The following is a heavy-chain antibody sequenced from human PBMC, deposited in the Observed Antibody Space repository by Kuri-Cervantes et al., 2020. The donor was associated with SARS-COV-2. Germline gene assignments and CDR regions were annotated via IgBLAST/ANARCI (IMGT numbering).Heavy chain of an antibody. CDR2: ISNDGKNK. J-gene: IGHJ4*02. Sequence: GESLKISCAASGFNFSRTDMHWVRQAPGKGLEWVAVISNDGKNKKCIASGKGRFTISRDNSQNTLYLQMKSLTSEDTAKYYCAKDRVGVHDFWGQGTLVTVSS. V-gene: IGHV3-30*18. CDR3: AKDRVGVHDF. D-gene: IGHD2-21*01. CDR1: GFNFSRTD.